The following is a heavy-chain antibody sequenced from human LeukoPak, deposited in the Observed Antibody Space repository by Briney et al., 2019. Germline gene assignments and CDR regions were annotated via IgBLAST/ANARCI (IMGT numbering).Heavy chain of an antibody. CDR1: GFTVSSNY. V-gene: IGHV3-53*01. Sequence: GGSLRLSCAASGFTVSSNYMSWVRQAPGKGLEWVSIIYSGGNTYYADSVKGRFTVSRDNSKNTLSLQMNSLRAEDTAVYYCARGQLGTPHYYYGMDVWGQGTTVTVSS. CDR2: IYSGGNT. J-gene: IGHJ6*02. CDR3: ARGQLGTPHYYYGMDV. D-gene: IGHD3-16*01.